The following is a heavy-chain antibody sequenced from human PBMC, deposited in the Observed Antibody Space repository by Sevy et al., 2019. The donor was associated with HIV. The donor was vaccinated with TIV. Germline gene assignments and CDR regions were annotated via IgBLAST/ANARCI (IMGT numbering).Heavy chain of an antibody. CDR3: VREGIGYLDY. Sequence: GGSLRLSCAASGFTFSSHWMNWVRQAPGKGLEWVANIKQDGSEKYYLDSVKRRVTISRDNTKNSLYLQMNSLRAEDTAVYYCVREGIGYLDYWGQGTLVTVSS. J-gene: IGHJ4*02. V-gene: IGHV3-7*01. CDR1: GFTFSSHW. CDR2: IKQDGSEK. D-gene: IGHD6-19*01.